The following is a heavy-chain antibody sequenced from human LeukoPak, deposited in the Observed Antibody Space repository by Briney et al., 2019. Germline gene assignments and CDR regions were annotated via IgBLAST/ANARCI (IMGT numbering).Heavy chain of an antibody. J-gene: IGHJ5*02. CDR1: GYTFTNYG. CDR3: ARSPPRYSNYNWFDP. Sequence: ASVKVSCKASGYTFTNYGISWVRQAPGQGLEWMGWISAYNGNTNYAQNLQGRVTMTTDTSTSTAYMELRSLRSDDTAVYYCARSPPRYSNYNWFDPWGQGTLVTDSS. CDR2: ISAYNGNT. D-gene: IGHD6-13*01. V-gene: IGHV1-18*01.